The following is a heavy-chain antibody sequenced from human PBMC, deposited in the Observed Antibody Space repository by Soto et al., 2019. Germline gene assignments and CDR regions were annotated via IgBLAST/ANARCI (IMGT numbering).Heavy chain of an antibody. Sequence: EVQLVESGGDLVQPGGSLRLSCAASGFTFSYYDMHWVRQATGKGLEWVSAIGTAGDPYYPVSVKGRFTISRENAKNSVYLQMNNLTAGDTAVYYCARSPYSWHFDLWGRGTLVAVSS. J-gene: IGHJ2*01. D-gene: IGHD3-16*01. V-gene: IGHV3-13*05. CDR2: IGTAGDP. CDR3: ARSPYSWHFDL. CDR1: GFTFSYYD.